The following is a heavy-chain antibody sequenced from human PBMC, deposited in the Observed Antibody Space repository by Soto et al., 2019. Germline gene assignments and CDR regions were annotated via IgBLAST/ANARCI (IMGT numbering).Heavy chain of an antibody. CDR2: IYSGGST. CDR3: ARHFTIFGVVPRQYYYMDV. Sequence: GGSLRLSCAASGFTVSSNYMSWVRQAPGKGLEWVSVIYSGGSTYYADSVKGRFTISRDNSKNTLYLQMNSLRAEDTAVYYCARHFTIFGVVPRQYYYMDVWGKGTTVTVSS. V-gene: IGHV3-66*04. J-gene: IGHJ6*03. D-gene: IGHD3-3*01. CDR1: GFTVSSNY.